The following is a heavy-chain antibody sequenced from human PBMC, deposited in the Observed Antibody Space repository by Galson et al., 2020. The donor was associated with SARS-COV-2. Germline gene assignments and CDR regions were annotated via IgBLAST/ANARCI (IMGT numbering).Heavy chain of an antibody. V-gene: IGHV3-74*01. J-gene: IGHJ3*01. CDR1: GFTLTDYG. D-gene: IGHD7-27*01. CDR3: ARLKAWGTFDL. CDR2: LRSDGSTT. Sequence: GESLKISCAASGFTLTDYGMVWVRQAPGKGLVWVARLRSDGSTTNYADSVKGRFTTSRDNAKNTVYLQMNSLRAEDTAVFYCARLKAWGTFDLWGQGAMVMVS.